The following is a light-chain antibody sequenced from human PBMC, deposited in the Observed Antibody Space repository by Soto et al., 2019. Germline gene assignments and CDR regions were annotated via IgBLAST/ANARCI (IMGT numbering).Light chain of an antibody. CDR1: QGINSA. V-gene: IGKV1-13*02. J-gene: IGKJ4*01. CDR3: HQFTSYPLS. CDR2: DAS. Sequence: AIQLTQSPSSLSASVGDRVTITCRASQGINSALAWYQQKPGKAPKLLIYDASSLESGVPSRFTGSGSGTDFTLTISSPQPEAFATYYCHQFTSYPLSFGGGTKVEIK.